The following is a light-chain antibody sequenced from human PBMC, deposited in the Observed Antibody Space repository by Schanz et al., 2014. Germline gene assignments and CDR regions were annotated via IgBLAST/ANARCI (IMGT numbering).Light chain of an antibody. CDR3: GTWDSGLSAGRV. J-gene: IGLJ3*02. CDR2: DND. Sequence: QSVLTQPPSVSAAPGQKVTISCSGSSSNIGNNYVSWYQQLPGTAPKLLIYDNDKRPSGIPDRFSGSKSGTSATLGITGLQTGDEADYYCGTWDSGLSAGRVFGGGIKLTVL. CDR1: SSNIGNNY. V-gene: IGLV1-51*01.